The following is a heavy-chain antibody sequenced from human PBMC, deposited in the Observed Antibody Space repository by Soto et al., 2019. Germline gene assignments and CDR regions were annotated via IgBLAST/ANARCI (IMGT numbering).Heavy chain of an antibody. J-gene: IGHJ4*02. CDR2: IYYSGST. Sequence: SETLSLTCTVSGGSIRSYYWSWIRQPPGKGLEWIGYIYYSGSTNYNPSLKSRVTISVDTSKNQFSLKLSSVTAADTAVYYCARWYGGSLDYWGQGTLVTVSS. V-gene: IGHV4-59*01. CDR1: GGSIRSYY. CDR3: ARWYGGSLDY. D-gene: IGHD4-17*01.